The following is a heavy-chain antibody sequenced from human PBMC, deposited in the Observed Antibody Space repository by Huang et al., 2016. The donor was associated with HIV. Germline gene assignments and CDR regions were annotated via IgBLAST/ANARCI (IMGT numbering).Heavy chain of an antibody. V-gene: IGHV4-39*01. CDR1: GGSISSSSYY. Sequence: QLQLQESGPGLVKPSETLSLTCTVSGGSISSSSYYWGWIRQPPGKGLEWIGTIYYSGRTYYNLSLKSRVTISVDTSKNQFSLKLSSVTAADTAVYYCARQGVAAAGTDSSNFDYWGQGTLVTVSS. CDR3: ARQGVAAAGTDSSNFDY. CDR2: IYYSGRT. D-gene: IGHD6-13*01. J-gene: IGHJ4*02.